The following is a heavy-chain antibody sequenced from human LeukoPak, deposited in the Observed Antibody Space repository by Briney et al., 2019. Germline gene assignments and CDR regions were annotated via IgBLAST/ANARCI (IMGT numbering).Heavy chain of an antibody. CDR2: ISGSGGST. J-gene: IGHJ4*02. CDR3: AKARAVNWNYPFDY. D-gene: IGHD1-7*01. CDR1: GFTFSSYA. V-gene: IGHV3-23*01. Sequence: GGSLRLSCAASGFTFSSYAMSWVRQAPGKGLEWVSAISGSGGSTYYADSVKGRFTISRDNSRNTLYLLMNSLRAEDTAVYYCAKARAVNWNYPFDYWRQGTLVTVSS.